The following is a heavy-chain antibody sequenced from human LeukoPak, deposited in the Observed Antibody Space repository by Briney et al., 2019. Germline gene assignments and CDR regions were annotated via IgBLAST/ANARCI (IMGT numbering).Heavy chain of an antibody. J-gene: IGHJ4*02. CDR3: AKDGSHTYCSSTSCSGRAWRRDFDY. Sequence: GCLRLSCAASGFTFSSYAMSWVRQAAGKGLEWCSAMSGSGGSTYYADSVKGRFTISRDNSTNTMYLQMNSLRAEDTDVYYCAKDGSHTYCSSTSCSGRAWRRDFDYWGQGTLVTVSS. CDR2: MSGSGGST. CDR1: GFTFSSYA. D-gene: IGHD2-2*01. V-gene: IGHV3-23*01.